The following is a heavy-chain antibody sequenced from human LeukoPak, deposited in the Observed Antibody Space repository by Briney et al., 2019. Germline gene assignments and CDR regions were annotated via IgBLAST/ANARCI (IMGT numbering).Heavy chain of an antibody. J-gene: IGHJ4*02. D-gene: IGHD3-10*01. V-gene: IGHV1-69*04. CDR1: GGTFSSYA. Sequence: SVKVSCKASGGTFSSYAISWVRQAPGQGLEWMGRIIPILGIANYAQKFQGRVTITADKSTITAYMELSSLRSEDTAVYYCARGFRMVQGVPPDYWGQGTLVTVSS. CDR2: IIPILGIA. CDR3: ARGFRMVQGVPPDY.